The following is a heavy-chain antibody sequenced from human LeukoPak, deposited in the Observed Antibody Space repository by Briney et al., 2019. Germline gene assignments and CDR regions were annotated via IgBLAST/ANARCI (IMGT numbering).Heavy chain of an antibody. CDR2: ISNSDSYT. J-gene: IGHJ3*02. V-gene: IGHV3-21*04. D-gene: IGHD6-19*01. CDR3: AKKVEYSSGWEVDDAYDI. Sequence: GGSLRLSCAASGFTFSSYSMNWVRQAPGKGLEWVSCISNSDSYTYYADSVKGRFTVSRDNAKNSLYLQMNSLRAEDTAVYYCAKKVEYSSGWEVDDAYDIWGQGTMVTVSS. CDR1: GFTFSSYS.